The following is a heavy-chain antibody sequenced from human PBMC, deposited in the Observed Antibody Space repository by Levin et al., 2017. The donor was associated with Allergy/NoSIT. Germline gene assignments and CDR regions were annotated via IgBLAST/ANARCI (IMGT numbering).Heavy chain of an antibody. D-gene: IGHD4-17*01. CDR1: GFTFSSYA. CDR3: AKGDYGDYADWYFDL. J-gene: IGHJ2*01. V-gene: IGHV3-23*01. CDR2: ISGSGGST. Sequence: GESLKISCAASGFTFSSYAMSWVRQAPGKGLEWVSAISGSGGSTYYADSVKGRFTISRDNSKNTLYLQMNSLRAEDTAVYYCAKGDYGDYADWYFDLWGRGTLVTVSS.